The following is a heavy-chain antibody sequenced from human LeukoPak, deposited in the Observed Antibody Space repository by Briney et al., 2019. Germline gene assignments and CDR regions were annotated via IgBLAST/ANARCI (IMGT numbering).Heavy chain of an antibody. J-gene: IGHJ6*02. Sequence: PGGSLRLSCAPSGFTFSMYAMSWVCQAPGKGLEWVSAISGSGDYTYYADSVKGRFTISRDNSKNTLYLQMHSLRVEDTAVYYCAKSLGSFGYAAYFYFGLAVWGQGTTVTVSS. V-gene: IGHV3-23*01. CDR3: AKSLGSFGYAAYFYFGLAV. D-gene: IGHD3-16*01. CDR2: ISGSGDYT. CDR1: GFTFSMYA.